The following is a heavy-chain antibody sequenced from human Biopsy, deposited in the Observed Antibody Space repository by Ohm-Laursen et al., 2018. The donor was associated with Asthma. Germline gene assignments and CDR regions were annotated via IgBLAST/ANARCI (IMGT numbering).Heavy chain of an antibody. J-gene: IGHJ4*02. Sequence: SQTLSLTCTVSYGSITSGGYYWTWIRQHPGKGLEWIGFIYYSGSTNYNPSLKSRVTISVDTSKNQFSLRLISVTAADTAVYYCARVCQGELYCGGDCYSGFDYWGQGTLVTVSS. CDR1: YGSITSGGYY. D-gene: IGHD2-21*01. CDR3: ARVCQGELYCGGDCYSGFDY. CDR2: IYYSGST. V-gene: IGHV4-31*03.